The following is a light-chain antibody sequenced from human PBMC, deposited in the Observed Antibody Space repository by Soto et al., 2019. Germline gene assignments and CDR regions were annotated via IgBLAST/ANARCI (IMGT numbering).Light chain of an antibody. CDR2: DAS. CDR1: QDISNY. Sequence: DIQMTQSPSSLSASVGDRATITCQASQDISNYLNWYQQKPGKAPTLLIYDASNLETGVPSRFSGSRSGTDFTFTISSLQPEDIATYYCQQYDNPPSITFGQGTRLEIK. CDR3: QQYDNPPSIT. J-gene: IGKJ5*01. V-gene: IGKV1-33*01.